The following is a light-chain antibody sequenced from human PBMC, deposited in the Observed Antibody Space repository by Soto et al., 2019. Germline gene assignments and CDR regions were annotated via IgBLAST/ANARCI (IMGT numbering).Light chain of an antibody. CDR3: SSFTTTYFYV. J-gene: IGLJ1*01. CDR1: GGDIGAYNY. Sequence: QSALTQPASVSGSLGQSITLSCTGSGGDIGAYNYVSWYQQHPGKAPKLIVYGVTHRPSGVSSRFSASKSAYTASLTISALQAEDEVDYYWSSFTTTYFYVFGPGTKLTVL. CDR2: GVT. V-gene: IGLV2-14*01.